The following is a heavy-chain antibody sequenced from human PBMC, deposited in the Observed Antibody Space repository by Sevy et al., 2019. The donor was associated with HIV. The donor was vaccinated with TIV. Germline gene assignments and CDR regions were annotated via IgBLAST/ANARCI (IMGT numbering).Heavy chain of an antibody. J-gene: IGHJ6*02. V-gene: IGHV3-15*01. CDR2: IKARPDGGTT. CDR3: STDPIIVLLVTDGMDV. D-gene: IGHD2-8*01. CDR1: GFTFSYAW. Sequence: GGSLSLSCAASGFTFSYAWMSWVRQAPGKGLEWVGRIKARPDGGTTDYAAPVKGRFTISRDDSKNTLYLQMNSLKTEDTAVYYCSTDPIIVLLVTDGMDVWGQGTTVTVSS.